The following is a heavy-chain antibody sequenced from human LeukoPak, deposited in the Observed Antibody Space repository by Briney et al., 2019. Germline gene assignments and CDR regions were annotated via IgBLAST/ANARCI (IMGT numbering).Heavy chain of an antibody. CDR1: GFTFSNAW. CDR3: VRAITMVRGFIGGPYGMDV. Sequence: PGGSLRLSCAASGFTFSNAWMSWVRQAPGKGLEWVGRIKTKTDGATTDYAAPVKGRFTISRDDSKNTLYLQMNSLKTEDTAVYYCVRAITMVRGFIGGPYGMDVWGQGTTVTVSS. D-gene: IGHD3-10*01. J-gene: IGHJ6*02. CDR2: IKTKTDGATT. V-gene: IGHV3-15*01.